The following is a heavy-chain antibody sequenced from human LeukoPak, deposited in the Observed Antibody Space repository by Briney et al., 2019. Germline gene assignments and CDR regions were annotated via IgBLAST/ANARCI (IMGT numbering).Heavy chain of an antibody. CDR3: ARVGDYVWGSPDY. D-gene: IGHD3-16*01. Sequence: GGSLRLSCAASGFTFSSYGMHWVRQAPGKGLEWVAVIWYDGSNKYYADSVKGRFTISRDNSKNTLYLQMNSLRAEDTAVYYCARVGDYVWGSPDYWGQGTLVTVSS. CDR2: IWYDGSNK. CDR1: GFTFSSYG. J-gene: IGHJ4*02. V-gene: IGHV3-33*01.